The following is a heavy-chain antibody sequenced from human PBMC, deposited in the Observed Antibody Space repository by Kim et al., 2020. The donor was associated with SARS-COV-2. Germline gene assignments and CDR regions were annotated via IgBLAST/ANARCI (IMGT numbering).Heavy chain of an antibody. CDR3: ATRPDTGSDCYYAVFDY. J-gene: IGHJ4*02. D-gene: IGHD3-22*01. CDR2: IGGRCDTT. V-gene: IGHV3-23*01. Sequence: GGSLRLSCAASGITFSRHAMTWVRQAPGKGLEYVSGIGGRCDTTYYADSVRGRFTISRDNSKTTVYLQMNSLRVEDTATYYCATRPDTGSDCYYAVFDYWGLGTPVTVSS. CDR1: GITFSRHA.